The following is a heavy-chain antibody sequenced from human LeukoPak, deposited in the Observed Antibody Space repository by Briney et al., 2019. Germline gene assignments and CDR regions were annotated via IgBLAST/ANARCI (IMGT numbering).Heavy chain of an antibody. D-gene: IGHD3-22*01. CDR1: GYTFTSYY. Sequence: ASVKVSCKASGYTFTSYYMHWVRQAPGQGLEWMGIINPSGGSTSYAQKFQGRVTMTRDTSTSTVYMELSSLRSEDTAVYYCAREPRYYDSSGHYYYYGMDVWGQGTTVTVSS. CDR2: INPSGGST. J-gene: IGHJ6*02. V-gene: IGHV1-46*01. CDR3: AREPRYYDSSGHYYYYGMDV.